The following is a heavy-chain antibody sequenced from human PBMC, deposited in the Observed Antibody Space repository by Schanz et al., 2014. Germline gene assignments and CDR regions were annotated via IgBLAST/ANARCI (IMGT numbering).Heavy chain of an antibody. CDR1: GYIFINSG. Sequence: QIQLVQSGPEVKKPGATVKVSCKASGYIFINSGISWVRQAPGQGLEWMGWISVYNHNKEYDQKYQGRVTMPTDTSTSTAYMELRSLRSDDTAVYYCAKAEYDILTDSYSRLDPWGQGTLVTVSS. J-gene: IGHJ5*02. D-gene: IGHD3-9*01. CDR2: ISVYNHNK. CDR3: AKAEYDILTDSYSRLDP. V-gene: IGHV1-18*01.